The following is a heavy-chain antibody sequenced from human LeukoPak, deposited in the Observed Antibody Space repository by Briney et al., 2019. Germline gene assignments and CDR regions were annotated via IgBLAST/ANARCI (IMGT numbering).Heavy chain of an antibody. J-gene: IGHJ4*02. CDR1: GFTFSNFW. CDR2: IKQDGSEK. Sequence: GGSLRLSCAASGFTFSNFWMSWVRQAPGRGLEWVANIKQDGSEKNYVGSVKGRFTISRDNAKNSLYLQLNSLRAEDTAVYYCARDYYDSSGYYWGSYWGQGTLVTVSS. D-gene: IGHD3-22*01. CDR3: ARDYYDSSGYYWGSY. V-gene: IGHV3-7*01.